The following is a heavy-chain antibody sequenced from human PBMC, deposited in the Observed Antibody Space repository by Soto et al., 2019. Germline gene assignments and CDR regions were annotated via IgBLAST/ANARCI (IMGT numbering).Heavy chain of an antibody. CDR2: TYYRSKWYN. D-gene: IGHD3-10*01. CDR1: GDSVSSSSAA. CDR3: VRDRAPRGARRSLD. V-gene: IGHV6-1*01. J-gene: IGHJ4*02. Sequence: SQTLSLTCAISGDSVSSSSAAWNWIRPSPSRDLEWLGRTYYRSKWYNDYAVSVKSRISINPDTSKNQFSLQLNSVTPDDTAVYFCVRDRAPRGARRSLDWGQGTQVTVSS.